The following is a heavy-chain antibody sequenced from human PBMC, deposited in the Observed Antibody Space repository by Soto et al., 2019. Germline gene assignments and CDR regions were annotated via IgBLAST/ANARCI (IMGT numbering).Heavy chain of an antibody. CDR1: GGSISSYY. D-gene: IGHD4-17*01. V-gene: IGHV4-59*01. Sequence: QVQLQESGPGLVKPSETLSLTCTVSGGSISSYYWSWIRQPPGKGLEWIGYIYYSGSTNYNPSLKSPVTISVDTSKNQFSLTLSSVTAADTAVYYCARVGGYGGPVNCWGQGTLVTVSS. J-gene: IGHJ4*02. CDR2: IYYSGST. CDR3: ARVGGYGGPVNC.